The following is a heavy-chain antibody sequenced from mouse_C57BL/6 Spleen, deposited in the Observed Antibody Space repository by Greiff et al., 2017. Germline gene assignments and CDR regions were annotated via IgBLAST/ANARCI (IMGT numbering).Heavy chain of an antibody. CDR3: ARDPITTVVATEYFDV. CDR1: GYSITSGYY. Sequence: ESGPGLVKPSQSLSLTCSVTGYSITSGYYWNWIRQFPGNKLEWMGYISYDGSNNYNPSLKNRISITRDTSKNQFFLKLNSVTTEDTATYYCARDPITTVVATEYFDVWGTGTTVTVSS. D-gene: IGHD1-1*01. CDR2: ISYDGSN. V-gene: IGHV3-6*01. J-gene: IGHJ1*03.